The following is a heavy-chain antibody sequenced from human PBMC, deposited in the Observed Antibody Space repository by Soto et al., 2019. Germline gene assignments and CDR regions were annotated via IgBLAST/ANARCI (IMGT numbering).Heavy chain of an antibody. J-gene: IGHJ4*02. CDR3: AKTLLSTSWYGLHDY. D-gene: IGHD6-13*01. CDR2: ISGSGGRT. Sequence: VGSLRISCAASEGTFIGYPMSWVRQGPGKGLEWVSTISGSGGRTYYADSVKGRFTISRDNSRNTLHLQMNSLRVEDTALYYCAKTLLSTSWYGLHDYVSQGTLVTVSS. V-gene: IGHV3-23*01. CDR1: EGTFIGYP.